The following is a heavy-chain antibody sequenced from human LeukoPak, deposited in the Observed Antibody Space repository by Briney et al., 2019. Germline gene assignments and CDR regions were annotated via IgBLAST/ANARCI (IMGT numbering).Heavy chain of an antibody. Sequence: SETLSLTCTVSGDSVSNYYWSWIRQPPGKRLEWIGCIYYSESATYNPSLKSRVTISLDTSKNQFFLKLSSVTAADTAVYYCARKRSLDLWGQGTLVTVSS. CDR2: IYYSESA. CDR1: GDSVSNYY. V-gene: IGHV4-59*02. D-gene: IGHD3-9*01. CDR3: ARKRSLDL. J-gene: IGHJ4*02.